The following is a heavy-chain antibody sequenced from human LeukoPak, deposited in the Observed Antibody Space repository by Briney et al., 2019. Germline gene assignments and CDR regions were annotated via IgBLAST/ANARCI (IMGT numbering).Heavy chain of an antibody. D-gene: IGHD1-1*01. V-gene: IGHV6-1*01. J-gene: IGHJ5*02. Sequence: SQTLSLTCAISGDSVSSNSAAWNWIRQSPSRGLEWPGRTYYRSKWYNDYAVSVKSRITINPDTSKNQFSLQLNSVTPEDTAVYYCARDLPGKAQDRKYNWFDPWGQGTLVTVSS. CDR1: GDSVSSNSAA. CDR2: TYYRSKWYN. CDR3: ARDLPGKAQDRKYNWFDP.